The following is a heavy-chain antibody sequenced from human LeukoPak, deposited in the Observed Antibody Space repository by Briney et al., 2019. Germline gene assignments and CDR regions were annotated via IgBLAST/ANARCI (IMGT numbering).Heavy chain of an antibody. CDR3: ARSILHSGGSCCWYYFDY. J-gene: IGHJ4*02. CDR2: IYYSGTT. V-gene: IGHV4-59*11. CDR1: GVFISNHY. D-gene: IGHD2-15*01. Sequence: SETLSLTCSVSGVFISNHYWSWIRQPPGKGPEWIGYIYYSGTTNYNPSLKSRVTISVDTSKNQFSLKLSSVTAADTAVYYCARSILHSGGSCCWYYFDYWGQGTLVTVSS.